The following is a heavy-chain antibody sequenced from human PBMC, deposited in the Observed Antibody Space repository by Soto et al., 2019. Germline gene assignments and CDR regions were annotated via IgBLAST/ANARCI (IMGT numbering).Heavy chain of an antibody. D-gene: IGHD3-22*01. CDR1: GFTFSTSG. V-gene: IGHV3-30*18. CDR3: AKEWVDDSSGWSFDY. CDR2: ISADGSKK. J-gene: IGHJ4*02. Sequence: QVQLVESGGGVVQPGRSLRLSCAASGFTFSTSGMHWVRQAPGKGLEWVAVISADGSKKYYADSVKGRFTISRDKSKNTVYLQMNSLRAEDTAVYYCAKEWVDDSSGWSFDYWGQGTLVTVSS.